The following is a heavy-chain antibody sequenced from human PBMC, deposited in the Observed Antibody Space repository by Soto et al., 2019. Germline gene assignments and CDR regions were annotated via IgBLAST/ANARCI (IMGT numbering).Heavy chain of an antibody. D-gene: IGHD4-4*01. J-gene: IGHJ4*02. CDR3: ASCGMTAVEKCDF. Sequence: PSETLSLTCTVSGDSITSNSYFWAWIRQPPGKGLEWIGSIYYSGTTYYNPSLKSRVTISVDRSKNQFSLKLSSVTAADTAVYYCASCGMTAVEKCDFWGQGTLVTVSS. CDR1: GDSITSNSYF. V-gene: IGHV4-39*01. CDR2: IYYSGTT.